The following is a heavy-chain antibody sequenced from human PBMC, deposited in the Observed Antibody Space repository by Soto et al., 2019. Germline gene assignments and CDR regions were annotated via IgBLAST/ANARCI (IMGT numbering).Heavy chain of an antibody. D-gene: IGHD3-3*01. CDR3: ARGGVSTRTFDY. J-gene: IGHJ4*02. Sequence: PGESLKISCKGSGYNFAGYWIAWLRQMPGKGLEVMGIIYPRDSDARYRPSFQGQAPISADKTLSSAYLQWSSLRASDTAMYYCARGGVSTRTFDYWGQGTPVTVSS. CDR1: GYNFAGYW. CDR2: IYPRDSDA. V-gene: IGHV5-51*01.